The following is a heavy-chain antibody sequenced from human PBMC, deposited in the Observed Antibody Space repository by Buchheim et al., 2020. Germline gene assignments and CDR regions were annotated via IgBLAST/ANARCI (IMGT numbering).Heavy chain of an antibody. D-gene: IGHD3-3*01. CDR2: INSDGSST. J-gene: IGHJ6*02. Sequence: EVQLVESGGGLVQPGGSLRLSCAASGFTFSSYWMHWVRQAPGKGLVWVSRINSDGSSTSYADSVKGRFTISRDNAKNTLYLQMNSLRAEDTAVYYCAREGKGYYDFWSGYYPYYYYYGMDVWGQGTT. V-gene: IGHV3-74*01. CDR1: GFTFSSYW. CDR3: AREGKGYYDFWSGYYPYYYYYGMDV.